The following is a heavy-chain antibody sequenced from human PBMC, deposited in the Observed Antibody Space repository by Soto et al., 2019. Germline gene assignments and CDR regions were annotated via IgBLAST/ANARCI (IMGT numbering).Heavy chain of an antibody. CDR1: GGSFSGYY. D-gene: IGHD2-15*01. CDR3: ARLQYCSGGSCYSVTNY. CDR2: INHSGST. J-gene: IGHJ4*02. Sequence: QVQLQQWGAGLLKPSETLSLTCAVYGGSFSGYYWSWIRQPPGKGLEWIGEINHSGSTNYNPSLKSRVTISVDTSKNQFSLKLSSVTAADTAVYYCARLQYCSGGSCYSVTNYWGQGTLVTVSS. V-gene: IGHV4-34*01.